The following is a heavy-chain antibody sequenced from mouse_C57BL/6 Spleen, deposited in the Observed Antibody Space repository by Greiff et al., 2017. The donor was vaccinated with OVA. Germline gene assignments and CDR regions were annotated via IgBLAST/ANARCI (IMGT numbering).Heavy chain of an antibody. CDR1: GYSITSDY. Sequence: EVQLQQSGPGLAKPSQTLSLTCSVTGYSITSDYWNWIRKFPGNKLEYMGYISYSGSTYYNPSLKSRISITRDTSKNQYYLQLNSVTTEDTATYYCARSLYGNYEGGAMDDWGQGTSVTVSS. V-gene: IGHV3-8*01. CDR2: ISYSGST. D-gene: IGHD2-1*01. CDR3: ARSLYGNYEGGAMDD. J-gene: IGHJ4*01.